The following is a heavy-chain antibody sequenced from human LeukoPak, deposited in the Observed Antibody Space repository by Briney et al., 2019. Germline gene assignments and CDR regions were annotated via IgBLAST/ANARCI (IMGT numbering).Heavy chain of an antibody. CDR3: ANGKALWFGESPSFGH. CDR2: ISDSGSTR. V-gene: IGHV3-48*03. Sequence: GGSLRLSCAASGVIFSSYEMNWVRQAPGKGLEWVAYISDSGSTRSYAESVKGRFTISRDNANNSLQLQMNSLRAEDTAVYYCANGKALWFGESPSFGHWGQGTLVTVSS. J-gene: IGHJ4*02. D-gene: IGHD3-10*01. CDR1: GVIFSSYE.